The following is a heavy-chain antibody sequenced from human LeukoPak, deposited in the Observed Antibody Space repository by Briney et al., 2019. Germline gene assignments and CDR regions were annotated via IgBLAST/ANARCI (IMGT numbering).Heavy chain of an antibody. CDR1: GFTFSTYS. J-gene: IGHJ4*02. D-gene: IGHD6-13*01. CDR3: ARDRGGIAAAGSDY. Sequence: PGGSLRLSCSASGFTFSTYSVNWVRQAPGKGLEWVSSISSGSTYIYYADSVKGRFTISRDNAKNSLYLQMNSLRAEDTAVYYCARDRGGIAAAGSDYWGQGTLVTVSS. V-gene: IGHV3-21*01. CDR2: ISSGSTYI.